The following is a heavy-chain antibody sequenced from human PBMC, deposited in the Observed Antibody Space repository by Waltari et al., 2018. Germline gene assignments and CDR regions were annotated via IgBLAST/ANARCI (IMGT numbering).Heavy chain of an antibody. D-gene: IGHD2-2*01. V-gene: IGHV5-51*01. J-gene: IGHJ6*02. CDR2: VVPGDSDI. Sequence: EVQLVQSGAEVKKPGESLKISCKGSGYTFSNYWIGWVRQMHGKGLEWMAIVVPGDSDISYSPSVQGQVTISADKSINTAYLQWSSLKASDTAMYYCVRHGLAYCFSTSCPGGYYYGMDVWGQGTTVTVSS. CDR3: VRHGLAYCFSTSCPGGYYYGMDV. CDR1: GYTFSNYW.